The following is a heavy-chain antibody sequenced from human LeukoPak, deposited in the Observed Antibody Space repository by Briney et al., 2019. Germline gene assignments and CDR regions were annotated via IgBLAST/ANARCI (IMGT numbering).Heavy chain of an antibody. V-gene: IGHV3-64D*06. CDR2: ISSNGDNT. CDR3: VRGTGY. J-gene: IGHJ4*02. CDR1: GFTFSTYV. Sequence: GGSLRLSCSVSGFTFSTYVMHWVRQAPGKGLEYVSSISSNGDNTYYADSVKGRFTISRDNSKNTLYLQMSSLRADDTAVYYCVRGTGYWGQGTLVTVSS.